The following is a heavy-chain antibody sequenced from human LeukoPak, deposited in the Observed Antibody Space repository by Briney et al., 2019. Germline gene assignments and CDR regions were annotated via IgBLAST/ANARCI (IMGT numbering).Heavy chain of an antibody. CDR3: ARGPYDSSGYYDY. Sequence: PSETLSLTCTVSGRSISSGDYYWSWIRQPPGKGLEWIGYIYYSGSTYYNPSLKSRVTISVDTSKNQFSLKLSSVTAADTAVYYCARGPYDSSGYYDYWGQGTLVTVSS. J-gene: IGHJ4*02. D-gene: IGHD3-22*01. CDR2: IYYSGST. V-gene: IGHV4-30-4*08. CDR1: GRSISSGDYY.